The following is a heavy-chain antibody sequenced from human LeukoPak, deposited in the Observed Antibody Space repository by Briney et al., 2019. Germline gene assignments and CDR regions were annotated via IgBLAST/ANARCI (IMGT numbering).Heavy chain of an antibody. V-gene: IGHV3-30-3*01. CDR2: ASYDGGNK. D-gene: IGHD6-13*01. Sequence: GGSLRLSCAAPRFAFSRYSMHWVRQAPGKGLEWVAVASYDGGNKYYAGSVKGRFIISRDNSKNTLSLQMNSLRLEDTAVYYCARGLPGGFVGFSSSYYPLDHWGQGTLVTVSS. CDR3: ARGLPGGFVGFSSSYYPLDH. J-gene: IGHJ4*02. CDR1: RFAFSRYS.